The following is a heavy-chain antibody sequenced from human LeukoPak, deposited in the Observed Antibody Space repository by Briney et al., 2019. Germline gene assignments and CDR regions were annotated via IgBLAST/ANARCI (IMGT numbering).Heavy chain of an antibody. J-gene: IGHJ4*02. Sequence: PGGSLRLSCAASGFTFSSYAMSWVRQAPGKGLEWVSAISGSGGSTYYADSVKGRFTISRDNSKNTLYLQMNSLRAEDTAVYYCAKDPHGYSYAKGGDYWGQGTLVTVSS. V-gene: IGHV3-23*01. CDR2: ISGSGGST. CDR1: GFTFSSYA. CDR3: AKDPHGYSYAKGGDY. D-gene: IGHD5-18*01.